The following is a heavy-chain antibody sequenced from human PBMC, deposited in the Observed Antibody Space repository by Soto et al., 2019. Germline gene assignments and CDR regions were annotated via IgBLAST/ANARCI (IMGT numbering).Heavy chain of an antibody. Sequence: ASVKVSCKPSGYTFTSYGISWVRQAPGQGLEWMGWISAYNGNTNYAQKLQGRVTMTTDTSTSTAYMELRSLRSDDTAVYYCASRHYYGSGSSYFDYWGQGTLVTVYS. CDR3: ASRHYYGSGSSYFDY. CDR1: GYTFTSYG. V-gene: IGHV1-18*04. D-gene: IGHD3-10*01. CDR2: ISAYNGNT. J-gene: IGHJ4*02.